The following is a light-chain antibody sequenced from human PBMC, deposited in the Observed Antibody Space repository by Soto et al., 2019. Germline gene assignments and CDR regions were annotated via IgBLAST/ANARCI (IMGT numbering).Light chain of an antibody. CDR3: QHYNSYSEA. CDR2: KAS. V-gene: IGKV1-5*03. Sequence: DIQMTQSPSTLSGSVGDRVTITCRASQTISSWLAWYQQKPGKAPKLLIYKASTLKNGVPPRFSGSGAGTEFTLTISSLQPDDFATYYCQHYNSYSEAFGQGTKVDIK. J-gene: IGKJ1*01. CDR1: QTISSW.